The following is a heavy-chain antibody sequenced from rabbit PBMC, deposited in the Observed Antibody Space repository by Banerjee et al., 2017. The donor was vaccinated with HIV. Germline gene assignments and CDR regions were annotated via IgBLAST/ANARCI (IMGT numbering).Heavy chain of an antibody. CDR3: ARDLVAAIGWNFNL. CDR1: GVSLNDKDV. V-gene: IGHV1S40*01. D-gene: IGHD3-1*01. Sequence: QSLEESGGDLVKPGGTLTLTCKASGVSLNDKDVMCWVRQAPGKGLEWIACINIVTGKSVYASWAKGRFTMSRTASTTVTLQMTSLTAADTATYFCARDLVAAIGWNFNLWGPGTLVTVS. J-gene: IGHJ4*01. CDR2: INIVTGKS.